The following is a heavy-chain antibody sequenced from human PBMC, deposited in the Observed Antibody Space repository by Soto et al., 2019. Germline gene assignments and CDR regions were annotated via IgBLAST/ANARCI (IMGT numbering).Heavy chain of an antibody. J-gene: IGHJ4*02. V-gene: IGHV3-23*01. CDR3: AKGISKSKAAGGYFDY. Sequence: GGSLRLSCAASGFTFSSYAMSWVRQAPGKGLEWVSAISGSGGSTYYADSGKGRFTISRDNSKNTLYLQMNSLRAEDTAVYYCAKGISKSKAAGGYFDYWGQGTLVTVSS. CDR1: GFTFSSYA. CDR2: ISGSGGST. D-gene: IGHD6-13*01.